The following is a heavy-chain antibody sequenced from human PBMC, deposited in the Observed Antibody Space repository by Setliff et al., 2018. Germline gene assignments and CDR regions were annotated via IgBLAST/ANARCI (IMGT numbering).Heavy chain of an antibody. CDR1: GFTFSSYG. V-gene: IGHV3-33*01. Sequence: SLRLSCAASGFTFSSYGMHWVRQAPGKGLEWVAVIWYDGSNKYYADSVKGRFTISRDNSKNTLYLQMNSLRVDDTAVYYCARDLTSSWYAGSAYWGQGTLVTVSS. CDR3: ARDLTSSWYAGSAY. D-gene: IGHD6-13*01. CDR2: IWYDGSNK. J-gene: IGHJ4*02.